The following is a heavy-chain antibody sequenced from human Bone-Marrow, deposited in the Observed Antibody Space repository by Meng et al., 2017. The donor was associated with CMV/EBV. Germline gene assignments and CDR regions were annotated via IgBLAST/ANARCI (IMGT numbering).Heavy chain of an antibody. V-gene: IGHV3-66*02. J-gene: IGHJ4*02. D-gene: IGHD2-2*01. CDR1: GFTFDDYA. CDR2: IYSGGST. CDR3: ARGGRPAAIDC. Sequence: GGSLRLSCAASGFTFDDYAMHWVRQAPGKGLEWVSVIYSGGSTYYADSVKGRFTISRDNSKNTLYLQMNSLRAEDTAVYYCARGGRPAAIDCWGQGTLVTVSS.